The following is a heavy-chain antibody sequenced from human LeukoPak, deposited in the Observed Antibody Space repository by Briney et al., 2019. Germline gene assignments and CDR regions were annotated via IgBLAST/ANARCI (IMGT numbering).Heavy chain of an antibody. J-gene: IGHJ6*02. CDR2: ISAYNGNT. V-gene: IGHV1-18*01. Sequence: ASVKVSCKASGYTFTSYGISWVRQAPGQGLEWMGWISAYNGNTNYAQKFQGRVTMTRDTSISTAYMELSRLRSDDTAVYYCARMHPYTRLLWFGEDGMDVWGQGTTVTVSS. CDR3: ARMHPYTRLLWFGEDGMDV. CDR1: GYTFTSYG. D-gene: IGHD3-10*01.